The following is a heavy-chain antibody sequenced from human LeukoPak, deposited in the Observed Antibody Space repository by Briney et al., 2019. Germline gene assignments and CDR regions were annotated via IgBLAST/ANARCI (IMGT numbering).Heavy chain of an antibody. J-gene: IGHJ4*02. V-gene: IGHV3-48*01. Sequence: PGGSLRLSCAASGFTFNSCSMNWVRQAPGKGLEWVSYISSSSTTIQSADSVKGRFTISRDNAKNLLYLQMNSLRAEDTAVYYCARGGNTALDYWGQGTLVTVSS. D-gene: IGHD5-18*01. CDR2: ISSSSTTI. CDR3: ARGGNTALDY. CDR1: GFTFNSCS.